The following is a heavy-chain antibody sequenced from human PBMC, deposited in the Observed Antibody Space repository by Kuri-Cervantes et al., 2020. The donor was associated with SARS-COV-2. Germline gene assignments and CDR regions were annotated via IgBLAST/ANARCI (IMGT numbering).Heavy chain of an antibody. V-gene: IGHV4-38-2*01. CDR3: ARHSEYGDYVPPGGAFDI. CDR2: IYYSGST. CDR1: GFIFSDYY. J-gene: IGHJ3*02. Sequence: ESLKISCAASGFIFSDYYMTWIRQAPGKGLEWIGSIYYSGSTYYNPSLKSRVTISVDTSKNQFSLKLSSVTAADTAVYYCARHSEYGDYVPPGGAFDIWGQGTMVTVSS. D-gene: IGHD4-17*01.